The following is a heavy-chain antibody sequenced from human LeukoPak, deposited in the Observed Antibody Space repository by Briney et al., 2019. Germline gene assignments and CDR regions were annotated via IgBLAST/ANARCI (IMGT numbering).Heavy chain of an antibody. V-gene: IGHV1-69*05. CDR3: ARGRDCGGDCYYYYMDV. Sequence: GASVKVSCKASGGTFSSYAISWVRQAPGQGLEWMGGIIPIFGTANYAQKFQGRATITTDESTSTAYMELSSLRSEDTAVYYCARGRDCGGDCYYYYMDVWGKGTTVTVSS. CDR2: IIPIFGTA. D-gene: IGHD2-21*01. CDR1: GGTFSSYA. J-gene: IGHJ6*03.